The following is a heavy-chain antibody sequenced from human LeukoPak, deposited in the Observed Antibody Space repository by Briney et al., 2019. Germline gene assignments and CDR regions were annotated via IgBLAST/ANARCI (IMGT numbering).Heavy chain of an antibody. CDR3: AKDPYSSGAGTGNYFDY. CDR2: ISAYNGNT. CDR1: GYTFTSYG. V-gene: IGHV1-18*01. J-gene: IGHJ4*02. D-gene: IGHD6-19*01. Sequence: ASVKVSCKASGYTFTSYGISWVRQAPGQGLEWMGWISAYNGNTNYAQKLQGRVTMTTDTSTSTAYMELRSLRSDDAAVYYCAKDPYSSGAGTGNYFDYWGQGTLVTVSS.